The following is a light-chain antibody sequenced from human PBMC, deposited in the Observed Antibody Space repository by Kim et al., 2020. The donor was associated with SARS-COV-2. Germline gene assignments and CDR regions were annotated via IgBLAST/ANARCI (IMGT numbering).Light chain of an antibody. Sequence: ALGQTVRITCQGDSLRSYYATWYQQEPGQAPIVVIYCKNNRPSGIPDRFSGSSSGNTASLTITGTQAGDEADYYCNSRDSNDNVVFGGGTQLTVL. CDR3: NSRDSNDNVV. CDR2: CKN. CDR1: SLRSYY. J-gene: IGLJ2*01. V-gene: IGLV3-19*01.